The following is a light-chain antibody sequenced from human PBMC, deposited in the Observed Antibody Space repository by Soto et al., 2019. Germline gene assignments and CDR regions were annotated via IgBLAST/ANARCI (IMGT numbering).Light chain of an antibody. CDR2: LDSDGSH. V-gene: IGLV4-69*01. CDR1: SGHSSYD. CDR3: QTWGTGIHVV. J-gene: IGLJ2*01. Sequence: QLVLTQSPSASASLGASVKLTCTLSSGHSSYDIAWHQQQPEKGPRYLMKLDSDGSHTKGDAIPDRFSGSSSGAERYLTISSLQSEDEADYYCQTWGTGIHVVFGGGTQLTVL.